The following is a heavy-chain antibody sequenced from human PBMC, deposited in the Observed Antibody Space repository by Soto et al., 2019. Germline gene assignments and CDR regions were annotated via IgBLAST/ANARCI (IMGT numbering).Heavy chain of an antibody. CDR1: GGTFSSYA. CDR2: IIPMFHTP. Sequence: QVQLVQSGAEVKKPGSSVKVSCKVSGGTFSSYAVSWVRQAPGQGLEWMGGIIPMFHTPNYAQKYQDRIFISADESTSTAYMELSSLRSDDTAVYYCARGSLFGDYGDFDYWGQGTLVTVSS. D-gene: IGHD4-17*01. J-gene: IGHJ4*02. CDR3: ARGSLFGDYGDFDY. V-gene: IGHV1-69*01.